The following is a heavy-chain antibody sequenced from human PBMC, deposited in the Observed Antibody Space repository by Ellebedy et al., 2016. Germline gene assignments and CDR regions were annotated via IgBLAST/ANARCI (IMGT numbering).Heavy chain of an antibody. D-gene: IGHD4-17*01. V-gene: IGHV3-23*01. CDR1: GFTFSNYV. CDR2: ISRTDDST. J-gene: IGHJ4*02. Sequence: GGSLRLSXTASGFTFSNYVMSWVRQAPGKGLKWVSGISRTDDSTYYADSVKGRFTISRDDPKSTLYLQMNNLRAEDTAVYYCYYGHYSASWGQGTLVTVSS. CDR3: YYGHYSAS.